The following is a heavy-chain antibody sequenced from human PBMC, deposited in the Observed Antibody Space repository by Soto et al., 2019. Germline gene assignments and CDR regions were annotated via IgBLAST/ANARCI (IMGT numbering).Heavy chain of an antibody. CDR2: INPKSGGT. CDR3: ARETVTADFDY. D-gene: IGHD4-17*01. Sequence: GASVKVSCKASGYSFTDYHIHWVRQAPGQGLEWLGRINPKSGGTSYAQKFQGRVTMTRDTSTSTVYMELSSLRSEDTAVYYCARETVTADFDYWGQGTLVTVSS. CDR1: GYSFTDYH. J-gene: IGHJ4*02. V-gene: IGHV1-2*06.